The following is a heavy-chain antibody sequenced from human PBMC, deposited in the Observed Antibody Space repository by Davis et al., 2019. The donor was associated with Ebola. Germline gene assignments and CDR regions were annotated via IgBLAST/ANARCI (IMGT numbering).Heavy chain of an antibody. J-gene: IGHJ4*02. CDR3: ASQDF. CDR2: IGHGSGAT. CDR1: GFTLSGYR. V-gene: IGHV3-48*02. Sequence: GGSLRLSCAASGFTLSGYRMNWVRQVPGKGLEWVANIGHGSGATYYADSVKGRFTISRDNAENSLYLQMTSLRDEDTAVYYCASQDFWGQGTLVTVSS. D-gene: IGHD2/OR15-2a*01.